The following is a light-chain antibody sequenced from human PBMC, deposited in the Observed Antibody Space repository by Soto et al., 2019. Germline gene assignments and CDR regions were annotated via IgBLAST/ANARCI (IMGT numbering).Light chain of an antibody. V-gene: IGLV1-47*01. Sequence: QSVLTQPPSASGTPGQRVTISCSGSSSNIGSNYVYWYQHLTGTAPKLLIYRNNQRPSGVPDRFSGSKSGTSASLAISGPRSGDEANYYGPTGDYTRVIYVFETGTKVP. J-gene: IGLJ1*01. CDR3: PTGDYTRVIYV. CDR1: SSNIGSNY. CDR2: RNN.